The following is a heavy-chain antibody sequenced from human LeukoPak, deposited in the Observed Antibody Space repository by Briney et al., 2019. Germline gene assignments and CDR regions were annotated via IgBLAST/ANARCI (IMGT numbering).Heavy chain of an antibody. D-gene: IGHD5-18*01. Sequence: GGSLRLSCGASGFTLSSYAMHCVREAPGKGLEYVSAISSNGGSTYYANSAKGRFTISRDNSKNTLYLHMGSAIAEHMPVYYCERGVSPSYGYLGVLDYWGQGTLVTVSS. CDR1: GFTLSSYA. CDR3: ERGVSPSYGYLGVLDY. V-gene: IGHV3-64*01. CDR2: ISSNGGST. J-gene: IGHJ4*02.